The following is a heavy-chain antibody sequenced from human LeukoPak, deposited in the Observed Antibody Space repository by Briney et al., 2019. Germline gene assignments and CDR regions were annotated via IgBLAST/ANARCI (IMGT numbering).Heavy chain of an antibody. CDR2: IYYSGST. CDR1: GGSVSSGSYY. J-gene: IGHJ2*01. Sequence: SETLSPTCTVSGGSVSSGSYYWSWIRQPPGKGLEWIGYIYYSGSTNYNPSLKSRVTISVDTSKNQFSLKLSSVTAADTAVYYCAQGYWYFDLWGRGTLVTVSS. CDR3: AQGYWYFDL. V-gene: IGHV4-61*01.